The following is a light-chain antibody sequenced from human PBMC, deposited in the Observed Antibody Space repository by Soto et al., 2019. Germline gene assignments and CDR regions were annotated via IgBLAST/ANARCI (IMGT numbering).Light chain of an antibody. J-gene: IGKJ4*01. Sequence: EIVMTQSPATLSVSPGERATLSCRASQSVSSELAWYQQKPGQAPRLLIYGASTRATGTPARFSGSGSGTEFTLTISSLQSEDFAVYYCQQYNNWPPLTFGGGTKVDIK. CDR2: GAS. CDR1: QSVSSE. V-gene: IGKV3-15*01. CDR3: QQYNNWPPLT.